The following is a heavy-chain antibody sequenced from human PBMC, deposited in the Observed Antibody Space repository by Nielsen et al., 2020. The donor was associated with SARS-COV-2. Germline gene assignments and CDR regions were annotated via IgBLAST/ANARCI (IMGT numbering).Heavy chain of an antibody. CDR2: IYYSRST. V-gene: IGHV4-59*08. CDR1: GGSISSYY. D-gene: IGHD2-15*01. CDR3: ARRALGYCSGGSCYSAFDY. Sequence: SETLSLTCTVSGGSISSYYWSWIRQPPGKGLEWIGYIYYSRSTNYNPSLKSRVTISVDTSKNQFSLKLSSVTAADTAVYYCARRALGYCSGGSCYSAFDYWGQGTLVTVSS. J-gene: IGHJ4*02.